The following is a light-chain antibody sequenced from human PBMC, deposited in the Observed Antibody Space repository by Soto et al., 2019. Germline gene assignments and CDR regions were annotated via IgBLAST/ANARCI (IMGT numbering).Light chain of an antibody. CDR1: RRDVGGYNY. CDR3: SSYTSSSTSG. J-gene: IGLJ2*01. CDR2: DVS. V-gene: IGLV2-14*01. Sequence: QSALTQPASVSGAPGQSITISCTGTRRDVGGYNYVSWYQQHPGKAPKLMIYDVSNRPSGVSNRFSGSKSGNTASLTISGLQAEDEADYYCSSYTSSSTSGFGGGTKVTVL.